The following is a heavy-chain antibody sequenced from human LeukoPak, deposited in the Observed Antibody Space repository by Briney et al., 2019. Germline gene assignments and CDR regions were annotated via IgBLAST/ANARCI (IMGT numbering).Heavy chain of an antibody. CDR3: ARGTAMEDDY. CDR1: GGSISSGGYY. Sequence: SGTLSLTCTVSGGSISSGGYYWSWIRQHPGTGLEWIGYIYYSGSTYYNPSLKSRVTISVDTSKNQFSLKLSSVTAADTAVYYCARGTAMEDDYWGQGTLVTVSS. V-gene: IGHV4-31*03. J-gene: IGHJ4*02. D-gene: IGHD5-18*01. CDR2: IYYSGST.